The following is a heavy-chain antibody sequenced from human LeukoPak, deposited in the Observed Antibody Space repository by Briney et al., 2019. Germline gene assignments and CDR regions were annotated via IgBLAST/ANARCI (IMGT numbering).Heavy chain of an antibody. V-gene: IGHV5-51*01. J-gene: IGHJ4*02. Sequence: GESLKISCKDSGYSFTSNWIGWVRQMPGKGLEWMGIIYPGDSDTRYSPSFQGQVTISADKSITTAYLQWSSLKASDTAMYYCVRLLYYDSSCYSPDYWGQGTLVTVSS. CDR1: GYSFTSNW. CDR2: IYPGDSDT. CDR3: VRLLYYDSSCYSPDY. D-gene: IGHD3-22*01.